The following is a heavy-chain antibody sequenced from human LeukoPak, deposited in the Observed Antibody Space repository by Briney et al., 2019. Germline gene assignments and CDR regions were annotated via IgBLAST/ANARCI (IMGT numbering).Heavy chain of an antibody. CDR2: IRSKTNNYAT. CDR1: GFTFTSYA. J-gene: IGHJ3*02. D-gene: IGHD1-26*01. CDR3: AKNAYSGSYQDAFDI. Sequence: GGSLRLSCAASGFTFTSYAMHWVRQASGKGLEWVGRIRSKTNNYATAYAESVKGRFTISRDDSKNTAYLQMNSLRAEDTAVYYCAKNAYSGSYQDAFDIWGQGTMVTVSS. V-gene: IGHV3-73*01.